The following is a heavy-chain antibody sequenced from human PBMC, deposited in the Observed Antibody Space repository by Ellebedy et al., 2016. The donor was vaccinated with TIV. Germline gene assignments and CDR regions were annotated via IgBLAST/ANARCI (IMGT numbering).Heavy chain of an antibody. D-gene: IGHD4-23*01. J-gene: IGHJ6*02. Sequence: ASVKVSXXASGYTFTSYDINWVRQATGQGLEWMGWMNPNSGNTGYAQKFQGRVTMTRNTSISTAYMELSSLRSEDTAVYYCARGFGNSAYYYYYYGMDVWGQGTTVTVSS. CDR3: ARGFGNSAYYYYYYGMDV. CDR1: GYTFTSYD. V-gene: IGHV1-8*01. CDR2: MNPNSGNT.